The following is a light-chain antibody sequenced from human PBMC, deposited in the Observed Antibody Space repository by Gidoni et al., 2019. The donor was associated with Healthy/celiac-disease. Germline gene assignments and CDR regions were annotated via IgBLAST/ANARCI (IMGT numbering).Light chain of an antibody. CDR3: QQRSNWPLFX. CDR1: QSVSSY. J-gene: IGKJ3*01. CDR2: DAS. Sequence: EIVLPQSPATLSLSPGERATLSCRASQSVSSYLAWYQQKPGQAPRLLIYDASNRATGIPARFSGRGSGTDFTRTISSLEPEDFAGYYCQQRSNWPLFXXXPGTKVDIK. V-gene: IGKV3-11*01.